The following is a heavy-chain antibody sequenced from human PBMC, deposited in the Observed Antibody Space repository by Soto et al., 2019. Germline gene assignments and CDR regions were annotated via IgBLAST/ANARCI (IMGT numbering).Heavy chain of an antibody. V-gene: IGHV4-30-4*01. CDR1: GDSISSADFY. D-gene: IGHD1-1*01. J-gene: IGHJ6*02. CDR2: IFYSGTT. Sequence: SETLSLTCTVSGDSISSADFYWSWIRQTPGKGLEWIGHIFYSGTTYYNPSLKSRLTISVDTSKNHFSLRLTSVTAADTAVYYCARDLWVEPELYYYGMDVWGQGTTVTVSS. CDR3: ARDLWVEPELYYYGMDV.